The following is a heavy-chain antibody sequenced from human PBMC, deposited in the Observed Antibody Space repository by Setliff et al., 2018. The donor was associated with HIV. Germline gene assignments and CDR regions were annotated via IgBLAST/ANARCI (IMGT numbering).Heavy chain of an antibody. V-gene: IGHV6-1*01. Sequence: SQTLSLTSAISGDSVSSNTAAWNWIRQSPSRGLEWLGRTYYRSKWSNDYAVSVKSRITINPDTSKNQFSLQLNSVTPEDTAVYFCARGGDWDYNYYMYVWDKGTTVTVS. CDR3: ARGGDWDYNYYMYV. D-gene: IGHD3-16*01. CDR2: TYYRSKWSN. CDR1: GDSVSSNTAA. J-gene: IGHJ6*03.